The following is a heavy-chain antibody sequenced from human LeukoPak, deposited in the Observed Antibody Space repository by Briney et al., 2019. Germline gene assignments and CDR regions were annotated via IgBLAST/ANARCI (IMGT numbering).Heavy chain of an antibody. D-gene: IGHD3-3*01. Sequence: GASVKISCKASGYTFTSYGISWVRQAPGQGLEWMGWISAYNGNTNYAQKLQGRVTMTTDTSTSTAYMELRSLRSDDTAVYYCARAYYDFWSGYAPRAFDIWGQGTMVTVSS. CDR2: ISAYNGNT. J-gene: IGHJ3*02. CDR1: GYTFTSYG. CDR3: ARAYYDFWSGYAPRAFDI. V-gene: IGHV1-18*01.